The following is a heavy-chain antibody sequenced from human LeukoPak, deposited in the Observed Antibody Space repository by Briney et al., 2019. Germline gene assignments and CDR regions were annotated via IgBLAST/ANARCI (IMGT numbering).Heavy chain of an antibody. CDR1: GGSVSDSRYY. J-gene: IGHJ4*02. V-gene: IGHV4-39*01. CDR2: IFYSPIT. D-gene: IGHD6-13*01. Sequence: SETLSLTCTVSGGSVSDSRYYWGWIRQPPGQGLEWIGIIFYSPITYYSPSLKSRVTISVDTSKNQFSLKLSSVTAADTAVYYCARQEIHSSSWEYFDYWGQGTLVTVSS. CDR3: ARQEIHSSSWEYFDY.